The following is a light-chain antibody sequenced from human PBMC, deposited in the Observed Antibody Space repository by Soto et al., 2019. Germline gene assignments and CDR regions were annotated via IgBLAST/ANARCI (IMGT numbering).Light chain of an antibody. V-gene: IGKV3-15*01. CDR3: QQYHNWPLF. CDR1: QSVNTN. Sequence: DIVMRQSPATLSVSPGDRVTLSCRASQSVNTNLAWYQQKLGQAPSLLIFDASTRATAVPARFSGSGSGTEFTLTISSLQSEDFAVYYCQQYHNWPLFFGQGTRLEIK. CDR2: DAS. J-gene: IGKJ5*01.